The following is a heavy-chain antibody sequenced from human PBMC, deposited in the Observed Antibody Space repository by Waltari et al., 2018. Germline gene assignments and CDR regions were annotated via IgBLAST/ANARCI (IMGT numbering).Heavy chain of an antibody. D-gene: IGHD2-15*01. CDR2: VQGSGKT. Sequence: QLQLQESGPGLVKHSGTLSLTCVVSGDSMRSTDWWSWVRQSPEKGLEWIGQVQGSGKTNYNPSFASRVSVSVDTSTNQFSLKVTSATAADTAVYFCARDRGRGIYLDSWGQGVLVTVSP. J-gene: IGHJ4*02. CDR1: GDSMRSTDW. V-gene: IGHV4-4*02. CDR3: ARDRGRGIYLDS.